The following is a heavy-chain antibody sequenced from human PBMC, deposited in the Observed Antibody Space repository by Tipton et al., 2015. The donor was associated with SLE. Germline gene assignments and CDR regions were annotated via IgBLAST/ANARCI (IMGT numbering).Heavy chain of an antibody. J-gene: IGHJ3*02. CDR1: GGSFSGYY. CDR3: ARGGGQQGRAFDI. CDR2: INHREST. V-gene: IGHV4-34*01. Sequence: LRLSCAVYGGSFSGYYWSWIRQPPGKGLEWIGEINHRESTNYNPSLKGRVTISVDTSKNQFSLKLSSVTAADTAVYYRARGGGQQGRAFDIWGQGTMVTVSS. D-gene: IGHD6-13*01.